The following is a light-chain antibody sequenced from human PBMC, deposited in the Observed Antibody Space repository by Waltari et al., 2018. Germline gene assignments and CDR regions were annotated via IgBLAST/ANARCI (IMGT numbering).Light chain of an antibody. CDR1: SSKLGTNN. J-gene: IGLJ3*02. CDR3: GTWDSSLHSGV. CDR2: ENN. V-gene: IGLV1-51*02. Sequence: QSVLTQTPSVSAAPGQKVTITCYGSSSKLGTNNLSWYQHLPGTPPKLPTSENNKRPSVSPDRFAGSKSGTSATLGITALQTGYEADYYCGTWDSSLHSGVFGGGTKLTVL.